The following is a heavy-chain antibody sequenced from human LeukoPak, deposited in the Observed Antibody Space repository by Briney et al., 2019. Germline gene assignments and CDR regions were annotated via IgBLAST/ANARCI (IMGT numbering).Heavy chain of an antibody. Sequence: GETLTLSCASSGFTFSSYAMSWVRQAPGQGLESVSRISGSGGNTFYADSVKGRFTISRDNSKNTLYLQMNSLRADDTAAYHCAKGRNPDGDAALNYWGQGTLLTVSS. V-gene: IGHV3-23*01. D-gene: IGHD4-17*01. CDR2: ISGSGGNT. J-gene: IGHJ4*02. CDR1: GFTFSSYA. CDR3: AKGRNPDGDAALNY.